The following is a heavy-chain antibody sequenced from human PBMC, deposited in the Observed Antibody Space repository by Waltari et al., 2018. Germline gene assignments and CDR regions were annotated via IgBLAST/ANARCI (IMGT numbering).Heavy chain of an antibody. V-gene: IGHV3-30-3*01. J-gene: IGHJ6*03. CDR3: ARPPSGYYYYYMDV. Sequence: QVQLVESGGGVVQPGRSLRLSCAASGFAFSNYAMHWVRQAPGKGLEWVAFISYDGTKTYYTDSVKGRFTVSRDSSKNTLYLRMGSLRPEDTALYYCARPPSGYYYYYMDVWGKGTTVTVSS. CDR1: GFAFSNYA. CDR2: ISYDGTKT.